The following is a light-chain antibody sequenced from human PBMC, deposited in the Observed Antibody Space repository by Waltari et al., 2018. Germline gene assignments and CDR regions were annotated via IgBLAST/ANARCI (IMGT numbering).Light chain of an antibody. CDR2: GAS. Sequence: EIVLTQSPGTLSLSLGERATVSCRASQSVSRALACYQQKPGQAPRLLIYGASTRATGIPDSVSGSGSGTDFSLTISRLEHDDFAVYYCQHYLRLPVTFGQGTTVEI. CDR1: QSVSRA. CDR3: QHYLRLPVT. V-gene: IGKV3-20*01. J-gene: IGKJ1*01.